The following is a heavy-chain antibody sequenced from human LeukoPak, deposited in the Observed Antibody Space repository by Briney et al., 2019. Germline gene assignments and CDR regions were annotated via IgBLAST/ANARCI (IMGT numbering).Heavy chain of an antibody. CDR1: DGSISNRNYY. D-gene: IGHD5-24*01. Sequence: SETLSLTCTVSDGSISNRNYYWGWIRQPPGKGLEWIASIYYSGIAYYNPSLKSRVIISVDTSKNQFSLKLGSVTAADTSVYYCAGTRTEMATILGDYWGQGTLVTVSS. J-gene: IGHJ4*02. CDR2: IYYSGIA. CDR3: AGTRTEMATILGDY. V-gene: IGHV4-39*01.